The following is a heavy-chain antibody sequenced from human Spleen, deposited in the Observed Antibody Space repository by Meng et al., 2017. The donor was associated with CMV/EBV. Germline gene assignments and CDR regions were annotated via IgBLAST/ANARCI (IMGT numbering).Heavy chain of an antibody. CDR1: GGSFSGYY. D-gene: IGHD3-22*01. CDR2: INNSGST. Sequence: GSLRLSCAVYGGSFSGYYLSWIRQSPGKGLEWIGEINNSGSTNYIPSLRSRVTISLDTSNKQVSLRLTSVTAADTAVYYCGREFLHSGGYYAFDYWGQGALVTVSS. CDR3: GREFLHSGGYYAFDY. V-gene: IGHV4-34*01. J-gene: IGHJ4*02.